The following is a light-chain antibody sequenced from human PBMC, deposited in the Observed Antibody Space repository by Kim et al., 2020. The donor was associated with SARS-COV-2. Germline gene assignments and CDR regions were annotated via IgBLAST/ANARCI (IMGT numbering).Light chain of an antibody. CDR1: SNNVGNQG. CDR3: SAWDSSLSAWV. CDR2: RNN. J-gene: IGLJ3*02. V-gene: IGLV10-54*01. Sequence: LTQPPSVSKGLRQTATLTCTGNSNNVGNQGAAWLQQHQGHPPKLLSYRNNNRPSGISERLSASRSGNTASLTITGLQPEDEADYYCSAWDSSLSAWVFGGGTQVTV.